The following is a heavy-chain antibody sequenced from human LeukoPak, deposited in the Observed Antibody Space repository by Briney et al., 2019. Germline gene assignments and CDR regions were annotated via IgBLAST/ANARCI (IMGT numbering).Heavy chain of an antibody. CDR2: IYTGGTT. CDR1: RASISSNY. D-gene: IGHD2-8*01. CDR3: ARYPNPGDNWFDP. J-gene: IGHJ5*02. V-gene: IGHV4-4*07. Sequence: ETLSLTCTVSRASISSNYWNWIRQPAGKGLEWIGRIYTGGTTTYNPSLKSRVIMSVDTSKNQFSLKLSSVTAADTAVYYCARYPNPGDNWFDPWGQGTLVTVSS.